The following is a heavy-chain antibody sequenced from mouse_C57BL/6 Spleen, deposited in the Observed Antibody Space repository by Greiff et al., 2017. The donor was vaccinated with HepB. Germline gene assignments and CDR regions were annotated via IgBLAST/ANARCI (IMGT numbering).Heavy chain of an antibody. J-gene: IGHJ3*01. D-gene: IGHD1-1*02. V-gene: IGHV1-59*01. CDR1: GYTFTSYW. Sequence: VQLQQPGAELVRPGPSVKLSCKASGYTFTSYWMHWVKQRPGQGLEWIGVIDPSDSYTNYNQKFKGKATLTVDTSSSTAYMQLSSLTSEDSAVYYCARGVGYGSSPFAYWGQGTLVTVSA. CDR2: IDPSDSYT. CDR3: ARGVGYGSSPFAY.